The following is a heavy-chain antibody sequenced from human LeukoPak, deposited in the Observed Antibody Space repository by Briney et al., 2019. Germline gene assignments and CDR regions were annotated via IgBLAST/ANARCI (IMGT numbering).Heavy chain of an antibody. Sequence: SETLSLTCTVSGGSISNYYWSWIRLPPGKGLEGMGYIYYSGSTNNHPSLKSRVTILVDTSKNQFSLKLNSVTAADTAVYYCARHPTALVSYGFDPWGQGALVTVSS. V-gene: IGHV4-59*08. D-gene: IGHD5-18*01. CDR1: GGSISNYY. CDR3: ARHPTALVSYGFDP. CDR2: IYYSGST. J-gene: IGHJ5*02.